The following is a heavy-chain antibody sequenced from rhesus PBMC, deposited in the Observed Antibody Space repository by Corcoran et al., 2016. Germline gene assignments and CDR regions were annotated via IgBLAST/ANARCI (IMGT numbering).Heavy chain of an antibody. V-gene: IGHV4S10*01. Sequence: QVQLQESGPGVVKPSETLSLTRAVSGGSISDSYRWSWIRHPPGKGLEWISYIYGSSTSTNYHASLKSRVTVSKDTSKHQFSLKLSSVTAAETAVYYCASTVTTGYFDYWGQGVLVTVSS. J-gene: IGHJ4*01. D-gene: IGHD4-35*01. CDR2: IYGSSTST. CDR1: GGSISDSYR. CDR3: ASTVTTGYFDY.